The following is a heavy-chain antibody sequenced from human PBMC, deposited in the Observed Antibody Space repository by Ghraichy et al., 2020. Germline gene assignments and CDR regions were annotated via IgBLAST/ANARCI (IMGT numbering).Heavy chain of an antibody. CDR3: ARRYSSSWDYWYFDL. V-gene: IGHV3-11*06. Sequence: GESLNISCAASGFTFSDYYMSWIRQAPGKGLEWVSYISSSSSYTNYADSVKGRFTISRDNAKNSLYLQMNSLRAEDTAVYYCARRYSSSWDYWYFDLWGRGTLVTVSS. D-gene: IGHD6-13*01. CDR2: ISSSSSYT. J-gene: IGHJ2*01. CDR1: GFTFSDYY.